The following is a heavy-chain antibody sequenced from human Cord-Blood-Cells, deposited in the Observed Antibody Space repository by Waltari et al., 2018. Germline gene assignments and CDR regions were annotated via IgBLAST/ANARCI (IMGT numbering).Heavy chain of an antibody. V-gene: IGHV4-39*01. CDR2: IYYSGST. J-gene: IGHJ2*01. CDR1: GGSTSRSSYY. CDR3: ARPTTVTTLAGWYFDL. Sequence: QLQLQESGPGLVKPSETLSLTCTVSGGSTSRSSYYWGGIRPPPGKGLEWIGSIYYSGSTYYNPSLKSRVTISVDTSKNQFSLKLSSVTAADTAVYYCARPTTVTTLAGWYFDLWGRGTLVTVSS. D-gene: IGHD4-17*01.